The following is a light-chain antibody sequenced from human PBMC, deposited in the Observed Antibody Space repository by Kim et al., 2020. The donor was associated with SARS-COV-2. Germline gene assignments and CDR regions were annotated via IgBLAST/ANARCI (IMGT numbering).Light chain of an antibody. Sequence: SPGERPTHSCRASQSVSSNLAWYQQKPGQAPRLLIYGASTRATGIPARFSGSGSGTEFTLTISSLQSEDFAVYYCQQYNNWPPWTFGQGTKVEIK. CDR1: QSVSSN. CDR2: GAS. V-gene: IGKV3-15*01. CDR3: QQYNNWPPWT. J-gene: IGKJ1*01.